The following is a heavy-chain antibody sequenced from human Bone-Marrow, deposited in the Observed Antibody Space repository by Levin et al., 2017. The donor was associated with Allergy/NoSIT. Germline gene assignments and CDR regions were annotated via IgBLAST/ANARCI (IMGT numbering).Heavy chain of an antibody. CDR2: ISGSGGST. Sequence: GGSLRLSCAASGFTFSSYAMSWVRQAPGKGLEWVSAISGSGGSTYYADSVKGRFTISRDNSKNTLYLQMNSLRAEDTAVYYCAKDWRELLRADYYYGMDVWGQGTTVTVSS. D-gene: IGHD1-26*01. CDR3: AKDWRELLRADYYYGMDV. V-gene: IGHV3-23*01. CDR1: GFTFSSYA. J-gene: IGHJ6*02.